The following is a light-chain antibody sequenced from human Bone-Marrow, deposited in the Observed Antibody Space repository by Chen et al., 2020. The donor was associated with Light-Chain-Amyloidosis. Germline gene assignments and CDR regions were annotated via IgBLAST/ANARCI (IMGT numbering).Light chain of an antibody. V-gene: IGLV1-44*01. CDR1: SSNIGSNT. CDR3: AAWDDSLNGWV. J-gene: IGLJ3*02. Sequence: QSVLTQPHPASGTPGQRVTISCSGSSSNIGSNTVNWYQQLPGTAPKLLIYSNNQRPSGVPDRFSGSKSGTSASLAISGLQSEDEADYYCAAWDDSLNGWVFGGGTKLTVL. CDR2: SNN.